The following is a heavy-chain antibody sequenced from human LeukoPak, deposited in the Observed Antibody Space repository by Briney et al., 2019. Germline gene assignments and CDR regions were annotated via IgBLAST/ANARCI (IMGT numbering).Heavy chain of an antibody. CDR2: ISGSGGST. CDR1: GFTFSSYG. Sequence: GGSLRLSCAASGFTFSSYGMSWVRQAPGKGLEWVSAISGSGGSTYYADSVKGRFTISRDNSKNTLYLQMNSLRAEDTAVYYCAKDLPDSGSSQGLFDYWGQGTLVTVSS. CDR3: AKDLPDSGSSQGLFDY. D-gene: IGHD1-26*01. V-gene: IGHV3-23*01. J-gene: IGHJ4*02.